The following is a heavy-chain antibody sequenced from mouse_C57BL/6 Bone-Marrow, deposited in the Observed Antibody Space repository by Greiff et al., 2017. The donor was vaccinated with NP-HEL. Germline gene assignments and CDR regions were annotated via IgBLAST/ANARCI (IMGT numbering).Heavy chain of an antibody. CDR1: GYTFTSYW. J-gene: IGHJ1*03. Sequence: QVQLQQSGAELVKPGASVKMSCKASGYTFTSYWITWVKQRPGQGLEWIGDIYPGSGSTNYNEKFKSKATLTVDTSSSTAYMQLSSLTSEDSAVYYCARSGSPYWYFDGWGTGTTVTVSS. CDR2: IYPGSGST. CDR3: ARSGSPYWYFDG. D-gene: IGHD1-1*01. V-gene: IGHV1-55*01.